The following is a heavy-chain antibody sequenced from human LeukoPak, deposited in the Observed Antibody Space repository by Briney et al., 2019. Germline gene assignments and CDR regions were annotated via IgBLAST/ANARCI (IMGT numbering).Heavy chain of an antibody. J-gene: IGHJ6*03. CDR3: AKGWAQDYGDYYYYYYMDV. CDR1: GFTFSSYG. Sequence: QPGGSLRLSCAASGFTFSSYGMHWVRQAPGKGLEWVSAISGSGGSTYYADSVKGRFTISRDNSKNTLYLQMNSLRAEDTAVYYCAKGWAQDYGDYYYYYYMDVWGKGTTVTVSS. CDR2: ISGSGGST. V-gene: IGHV3-23*01. D-gene: IGHD4-17*01.